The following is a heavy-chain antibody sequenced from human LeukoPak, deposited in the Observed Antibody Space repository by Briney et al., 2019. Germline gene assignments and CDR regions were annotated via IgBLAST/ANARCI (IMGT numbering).Heavy chain of an antibody. Sequence: PGGSLRLSCAASAFTFSSYSMNWVRQAPGKGLEWVSSISSSGSYIYYADSLKGRFTISRDNAKNSLHLQMNSLRDEDTAVYYCARDGSGSYLPDYWGQGTLVTVSS. CDR2: ISSSGSYI. D-gene: IGHD1-26*01. V-gene: IGHV3-21*01. J-gene: IGHJ4*02. CDR1: AFTFSSYS. CDR3: ARDGSGSYLPDY.